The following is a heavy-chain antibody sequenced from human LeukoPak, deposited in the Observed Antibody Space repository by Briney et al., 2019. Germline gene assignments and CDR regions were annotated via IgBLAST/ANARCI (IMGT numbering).Heavy chain of an antibody. CDR3: ARDIVGKVERRDYGMDV. Sequence: ASVKVSCQASGSTFPSYAMHWVRQAPGQRLEWMGWINAGNGNTKYSQKFQGRVTITRDTSASTAYMELSSLRSEDTAVYYCARDIVGKVERRDYGMDVWGKGTTVTVSS. J-gene: IGHJ6*04. CDR2: INAGNGNT. CDR1: GSTFPSYA. D-gene: IGHD2-15*01. V-gene: IGHV1-3*01.